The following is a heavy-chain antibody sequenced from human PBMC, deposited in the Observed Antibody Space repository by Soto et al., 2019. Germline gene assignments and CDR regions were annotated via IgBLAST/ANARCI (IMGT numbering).Heavy chain of an antibody. CDR3: AKGKELEVMLGHFDY. CDR2: ISYDGSNK. D-gene: IGHD3-10*02. J-gene: IGHJ4*02. Sequence: QVQLVESGGGVVQPGRSLRLSCAASGFTFSSYGMHWVRQAPGKGLEWVAVISYDGSNKYYADSVKGRFTISRDNSKNTLYLQMNSLRAEDTAVYYCAKGKELEVMLGHFDYWGQGTLVTVSS. V-gene: IGHV3-30*18. CDR1: GFTFSSYG.